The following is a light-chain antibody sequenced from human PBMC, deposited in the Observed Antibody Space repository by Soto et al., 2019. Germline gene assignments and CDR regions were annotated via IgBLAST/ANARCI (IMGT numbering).Light chain of an antibody. CDR3: QKYNCSPPL. CDR1: QSITGW. V-gene: IGKV1-5*03. Sequence: DIQMTQSPSTLSASVGDRVTVTCRASQSITGWLAWYQQKPGKAPKLLIYKASSLESGVPSRFSGSGSGTEFPLTINNLPPYYFATYYCQKYNCSPPLFGGGTKGEIK. J-gene: IGKJ4*01. CDR2: KAS.